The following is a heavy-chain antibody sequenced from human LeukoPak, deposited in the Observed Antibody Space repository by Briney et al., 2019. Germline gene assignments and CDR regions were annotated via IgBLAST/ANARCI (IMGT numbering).Heavy chain of an antibody. J-gene: IGHJ4*02. CDR3: SGHGSSSY. V-gene: IGHV3-48*01. Sequence: GGSLRLSCAASGFTFSSYSMNWVRQAPGKALEWVSYISSSSSTIYYADSVKGRFTISRDNAKNSLYLQMNSLRAEDTALYYASGHGSSSYWGQGTLVAVSS. CDR2: ISSSSSTI. CDR1: GFTFSSYS. D-gene: IGHD6-13*01.